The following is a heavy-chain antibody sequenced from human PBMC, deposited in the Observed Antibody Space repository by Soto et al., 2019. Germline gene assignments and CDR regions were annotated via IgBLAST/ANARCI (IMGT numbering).Heavy chain of an antibody. CDR1: GFIFSTYS. CDR2: ISSGSSYI. Sequence: GGSLRLSCAASGFIFSTYSMNWVRQAPGKGLEWVSSISSGSSYIYYADSVKGRFTISRDNAKSSLYLQMDSLRADDTAVYYCARGITIFGVAIPITLMDVWGKGTTVTVSS. V-gene: IGHV3-21*01. J-gene: IGHJ6*03. D-gene: IGHD3-3*01. CDR3: ARGITIFGVAIPITLMDV.